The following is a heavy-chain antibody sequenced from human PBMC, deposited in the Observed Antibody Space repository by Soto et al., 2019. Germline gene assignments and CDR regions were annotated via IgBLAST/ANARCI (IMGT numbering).Heavy chain of an antibody. CDR3: AKFPLWEQWLVPHHFDY. Sequence: PGVSLRLSCAASGFTFSSYAMSWVRQAPGKGLEWVSAISGSGGSTYYADSVKGRFTISRDNSKNTLYLQMNSLRAEDTAVYYCAKFPLWEQWLVPHHFDYWGQGSLVSVS. CDR1: GFTFSSYA. CDR2: ISGSGGST. V-gene: IGHV3-23*01. D-gene: IGHD6-19*01. J-gene: IGHJ4*02.